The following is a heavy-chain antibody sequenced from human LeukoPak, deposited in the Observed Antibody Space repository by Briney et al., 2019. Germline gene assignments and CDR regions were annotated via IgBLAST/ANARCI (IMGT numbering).Heavy chain of an antibody. CDR1: EYTFTGYY. CDR2: INAYNGNT. J-gene: IGHJ3*02. D-gene: IGHD7-27*01. V-gene: IGHV1-18*04. CDR3: ARANWGSFRSFREGAFDI. Sequence: GALVKVSCKASEYTFTGYYMHWVRQAPGQGLEWMGWINAYNGNTNYAQKLQGRVTMTTDTSTSTAYMELRSLRSDDTAVYYCARANWGSFRSFREGAFDIWGQGTMVTVSS.